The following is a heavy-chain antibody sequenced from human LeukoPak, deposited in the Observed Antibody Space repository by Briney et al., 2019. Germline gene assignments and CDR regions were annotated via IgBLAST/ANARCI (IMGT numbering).Heavy chain of an antibody. CDR1: GYTFTSYG. J-gene: IGHJ4*02. CDR2: ISPYNGNT. V-gene: IGHV1-18*01. Sequence: GASVKVSCTASGYTFTSYGISWFRQAPGQGLEWMGWISPYNGNTNYAQKLQGRVSMTKDTSTSTVYMELKSLRSDDTAVYYCARSSEYGDYGVDHWGQGTLVTVSS. D-gene: IGHD4-17*01. CDR3: ARSSEYGDYGVDH.